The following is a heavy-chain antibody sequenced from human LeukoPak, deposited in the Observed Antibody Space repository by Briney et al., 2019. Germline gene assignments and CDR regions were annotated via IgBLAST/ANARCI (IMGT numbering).Heavy chain of an antibody. CDR2: ISGSGSST. V-gene: IGHV3-23*01. D-gene: IGHD3-22*01. J-gene: IGHJ4*02. Sequence: GGSLRLSCAASGFTFSSYAMSWVRQAPGKGLEWVSAISGSGSSTYYADSVKGRFTISRDNSKNTLYLQMNSLRAEDTAVYYCAKGDMIVVVPTDYWGQGTLVTVSS. CDR1: GFTFSSYA. CDR3: AKGDMIVVVPTDY.